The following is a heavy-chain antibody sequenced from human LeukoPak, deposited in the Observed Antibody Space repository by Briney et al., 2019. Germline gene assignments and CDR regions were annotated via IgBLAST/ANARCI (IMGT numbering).Heavy chain of an antibody. CDR2: AHLDGRT. CDR3: AREGGFYRPLDY. D-gene: IGHD3-3*01. Sequence: GTPSLTCGVSGGSVISTNWWTWVRQPPGKGLEWIGEAHLDGRTNYNPSLGSRLTMSVDLSENQGSLKLTSVTAADTAVYYCAREGGFYRPLDYSGQGTLVTVSS. CDR1: GGSVISTNW. J-gene: IGHJ4*02. V-gene: IGHV4-4*02.